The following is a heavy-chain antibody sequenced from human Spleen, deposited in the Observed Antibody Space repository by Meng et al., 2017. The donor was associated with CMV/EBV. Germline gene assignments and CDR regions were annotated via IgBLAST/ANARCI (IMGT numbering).Heavy chain of an antibody. CDR1: GFAFSTDA. CDR3: AKGISGTTFDASDV. V-gene: IGHV3-23*03. J-gene: IGHJ3*01. CDR2: IYSGGSAT. Sequence: GGSLRLSCAASGFAFSTDAMTWVRQAPGKGLEWVSVIYSGGSATYHADSVKGRFNISRDNSKNTLHLQMNSLRAEDTAVYYCAKGISGTTFDASDVWGQGTMVTVSS. D-gene: IGHD1-7*01.